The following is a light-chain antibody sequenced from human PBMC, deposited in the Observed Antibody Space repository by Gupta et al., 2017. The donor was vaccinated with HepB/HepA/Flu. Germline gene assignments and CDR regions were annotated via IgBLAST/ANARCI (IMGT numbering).Light chain of an antibody. CDR1: SSNIGAGYE. CDR3: QYSDTGLRGVV. CDR2: GKI. J-gene: IGLJ3*02. V-gene: IGLV1-40*01. Sequence: QSVLTQPPSVSGAPVQWVTISCTGNSSNIGAGYEVHWYQQLPGTDPKHLIYGKINRPSGVTDRGSSYTADNYASPQTDGLQAEEDADDYCQYSDTGLRGVVFGGGTKLTVL.